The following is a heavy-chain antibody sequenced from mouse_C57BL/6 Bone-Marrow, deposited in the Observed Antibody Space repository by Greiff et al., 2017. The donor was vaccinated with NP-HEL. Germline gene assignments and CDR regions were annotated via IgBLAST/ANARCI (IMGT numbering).Heavy chain of an antibody. V-gene: IGHV1-59*01. CDR1: GYTFTSYW. J-gene: IGHJ3*01. D-gene: IGHD1-1*01. Sequence: QVQLKQPGAELVRPGTSVKLSCKASGYTFTSYWMHWVKQRPGQGLEWIGVIDPSDSYTNYNQKFKGKATLTVDTSSSTAYMQLSSLTSEDSAVYYCAKARYYYGSSYSWFAYWGQGTLVTVSA. CDR2: IDPSDSYT. CDR3: AKARYYYGSSYSWFAY.